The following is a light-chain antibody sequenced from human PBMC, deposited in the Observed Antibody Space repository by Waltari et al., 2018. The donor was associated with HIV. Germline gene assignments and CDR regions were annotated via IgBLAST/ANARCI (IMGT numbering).Light chain of an antibody. CDR3: AAWDDSLSGFWV. J-gene: IGLJ3*02. V-gene: IGLV2-8*01. CDR2: EVS. Sequence: QSALTQPPSASGSPGQSVTISCTGTSSDVGGYNYVSWYQQHPGKAPKLVISEVSKRPSGVPDRFSGSKSGTSASLAISGLRSEDEADYYCAAWDDSLSGFWVFGGGTKLTVL. CDR1: SSDVGGYNY.